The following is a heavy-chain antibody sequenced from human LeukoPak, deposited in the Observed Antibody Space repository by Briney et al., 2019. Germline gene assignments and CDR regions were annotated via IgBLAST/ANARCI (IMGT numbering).Heavy chain of an antibody. CDR1: GYSFTSYR. CDR2: IYPGDSDT. J-gene: IGHJ4*02. D-gene: IGHD3-9*01. CDR3: ARHGGYFDWLLSSDY. V-gene: IGHV5-51*01. Sequence: GESLKISCKGSGYSFTSYRIGWVRQMPGKGLEWMGIIYPGDSDTRYSPSFQGQVTISADKSISTAYLQWSSLKASDTAMYYCARHGGYFDWLLSSDYWGQGTLVTVSS.